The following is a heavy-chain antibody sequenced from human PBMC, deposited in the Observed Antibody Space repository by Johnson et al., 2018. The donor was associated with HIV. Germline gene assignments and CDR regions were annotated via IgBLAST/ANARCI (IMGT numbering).Heavy chain of an antibody. Sequence: VQLVESGGGLVQPGGSLRLSCTASGFTFSNYAMSWVRQAPGKGLEWVLAISGGGGSTYYADSMKGRFTISRDNSKNTLYLQMNSLRAEDTAIYYCAKYRIVGPTRGSAFDIWGQGTMVTVSS. J-gene: IGHJ3*02. CDR2: ISGGGGST. CDR3: AKYRIVGPTRGSAFDI. D-gene: IGHD1-26*01. V-gene: IGHV3-23*04. CDR1: GFTFSNYA.